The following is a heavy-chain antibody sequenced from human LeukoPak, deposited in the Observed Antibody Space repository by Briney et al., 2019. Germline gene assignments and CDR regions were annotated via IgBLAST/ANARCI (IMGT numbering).Heavy chain of an antibody. V-gene: IGHV4-59*08. J-gene: IGHJ5*02. Sequence: SGTLSLTCTVSGDSITSYYWSWIRQPPGKGLEWIGSMSYSGSTNYNPSLKSRVTMSVDTTKNQFSLRLNSVTAADTAVYYCARRRAEGGSNGHYNWFDPWGQGTLVSVSS. CDR1: GDSITSYY. CDR3: ARRRAEGGSNGHYNWFDP. CDR2: MSYSGST. D-gene: IGHD6-13*01.